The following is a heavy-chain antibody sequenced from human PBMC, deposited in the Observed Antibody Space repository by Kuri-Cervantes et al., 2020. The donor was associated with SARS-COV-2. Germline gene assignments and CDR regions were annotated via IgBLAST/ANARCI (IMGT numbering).Heavy chain of an antibody. CDR2: VNHNGGA. CDR1: GGSLSGSY. V-gene: IGHV4-34*01. Sequence: GSLRLSCAIYGGSLSGSYWSWIRQSPGKRLEWIGEVNHNGGANYNPSLKSRVTISVDTSKNQFSLKLSSVTAADTAVYYCARNGDYWGQGTLVTVSS. J-gene: IGHJ4*02. CDR3: ARNGDY.